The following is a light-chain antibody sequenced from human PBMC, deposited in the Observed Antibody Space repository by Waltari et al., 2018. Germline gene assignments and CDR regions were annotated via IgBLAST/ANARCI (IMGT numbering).Light chain of an antibody. Sequence: EIVLTQSPGTLSLSPGEGATLSCRTSQPIRTTYLAWYQQKPGQAPTLLIYGASSRATGVPDRFTGSWSGTDFSLTISSLEPEDFATYYCQQYDISPLTFGGGTKVEIK. V-gene: IGKV3-20*01. CDR1: QPIRTTY. CDR2: GAS. CDR3: QQYDISPLT. J-gene: IGKJ4*01.